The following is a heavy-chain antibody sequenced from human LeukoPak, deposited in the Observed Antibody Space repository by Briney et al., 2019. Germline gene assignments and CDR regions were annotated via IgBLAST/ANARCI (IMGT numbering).Heavy chain of an antibody. CDR2: IYYSGST. J-gene: IGHJ5*02. Sequence: SETLSLTCTVSGGSNSSYYWSWIRQPPGKGLEWIGYIYYSGSTNYNPSLKSRVTISVDTSKNQFSLRLSSVTAADTAVYYCARRAHITMIRGVTGYFDPWGQGTLVTVSS. D-gene: IGHD3-10*01. V-gene: IGHV4-59*08. CDR3: ARRAHITMIRGVTGYFDP. CDR1: GGSNSSYY.